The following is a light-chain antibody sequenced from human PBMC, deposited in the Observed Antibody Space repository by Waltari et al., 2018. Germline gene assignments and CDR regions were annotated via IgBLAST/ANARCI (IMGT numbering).Light chain of an antibody. V-gene: IGLV1-44*01. J-gene: IGLJ3*02. CDR1: SSNLGRNT. Sequence: QSELAPPPSASAAPGQRVTIPCPGLSSNLGRNTVQWYQQFPGTAPKLLIYITNRRPSGVPDRFSGSKSGTSASLTISGLQSADEGDYYCAAWDDSLNGWLFGGGTKLTVL. CDR2: ITN. CDR3: AAWDDSLNGWL.